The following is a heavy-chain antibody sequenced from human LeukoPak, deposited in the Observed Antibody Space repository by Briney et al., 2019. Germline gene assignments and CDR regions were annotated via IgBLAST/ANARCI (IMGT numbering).Heavy chain of an antibody. CDR2: IYPGDSDT. Sequence: GESLKISCKGSGYSFTSYWIGWVRQMPGKGLEWMGIIYPGDSDTRYSPSFQGQVTVSADKSISTAYLQWSSLKASDTAMYYCARQTSRSSWDLGLHRAYNWFDPWGQGTLVTVSS. CDR3: ARQTSRSSWDLGLHRAYNWFDP. D-gene: IGHD6-13*01. CDR1: GYSFTSYW. V-gene: IGHV5-51*01. J-gene: IGHJ5*02.